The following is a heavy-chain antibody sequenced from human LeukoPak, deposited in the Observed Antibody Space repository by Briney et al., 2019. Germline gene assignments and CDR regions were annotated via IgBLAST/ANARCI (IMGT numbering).Heavy chain of an antibody. D-gene: IGHD6-13*01. Sequence: GGSLRLSCAASGFTVSLNYMNWVRQAPGKGLEWISVIYNSDGTYYADSVKGRFTISRDNSKNTLYLQMNSLRAEDTAVYYCARGWYFDYWGQGTLVTVSS. V-gene: IGHV3-53*01. CDR2: IYNSDGT. CDR1: GFTVSLNY. J-gene: IGHJ4*02. CDR3: ARGWYFDY.